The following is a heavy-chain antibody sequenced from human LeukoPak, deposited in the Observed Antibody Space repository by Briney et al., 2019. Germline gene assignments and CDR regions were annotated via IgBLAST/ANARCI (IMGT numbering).Heavy chain of an antibody. CDR1: GYTFTSYG. CDR3: ATYSSSWPLRDAFDI. CDR2: ISAYNGNT. J-gene: IGHJ3*02. V-gene: IGHV1-18*01. D-gene: IGHD6-13*01. Sequence: ASVKVSCKASGYTFTSYGISWVRQAPGQGLEWMGWISAYNGNTSYAQKLQGRVTMTTDTSTSTAYMELRSLRSDDTAVYYCATYSSSWPLRDAFDIWGQGTMVTVSS.